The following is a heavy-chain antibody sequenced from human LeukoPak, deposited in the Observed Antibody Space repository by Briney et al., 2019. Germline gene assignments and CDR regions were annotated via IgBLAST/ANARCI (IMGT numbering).Heavy chain of an antibody. CDR3: ASTNRLDY. J-gene: IGHJ4*02. Sequence: GGSPRLSCVASGFTFGNYWMHWVRQAPGKGPVWVSRINSDGSTTSYAGSVEGRFSISRDNAKNTLYLQMNSLSVEDTAVYYCASTNRLDYWGQGTLVTVSS. D-gene: IGHD2/OR15-2a*01. V-gene: IGHV3-74*01. CDR2: INSDGSTT. CDR1: GFTFGNYW.